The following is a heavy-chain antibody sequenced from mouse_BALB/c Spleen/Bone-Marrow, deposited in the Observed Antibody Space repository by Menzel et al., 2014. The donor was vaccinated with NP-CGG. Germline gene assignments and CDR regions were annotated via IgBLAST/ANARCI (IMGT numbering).Heavy chain of an antibody. Sequence: EVKVVESGGGLVQPGGSMKHSCVASGFTFSNYWMNWVRQSPEKGLDWVAEIRLKSNNYATHYAESVKGRFTISRDDSKSSAYLQMNNLRAEDTGIYHCTTGFAYWGQGTLVTVSA. CDR1: GFTFSNYW. CDR2: IRLKSNNYAT. CDR3: TTGFAY. J-gene: IGHJ3*01. V-gene: IGHV6-6*02.